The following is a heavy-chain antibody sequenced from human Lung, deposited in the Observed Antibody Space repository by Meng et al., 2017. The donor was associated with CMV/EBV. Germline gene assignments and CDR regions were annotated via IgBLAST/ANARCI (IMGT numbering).Heavy chain of an antibody. Sequence: SXTLSLTCTVSGYSISSGYYWGWVRQPPGKGLEWIGSIYHSGSTYYNPSLKSRVTISVDTSKNQFSLKLSSVTAADTAVYYCARARFDDWGQGKLVNCSS. CDR3: ARARFDD. V-gene: IGHV4-38-2*02. J-gene: IGHJ4*02. CDR2: IYHSGST. CDR1: GYSISSGYY.